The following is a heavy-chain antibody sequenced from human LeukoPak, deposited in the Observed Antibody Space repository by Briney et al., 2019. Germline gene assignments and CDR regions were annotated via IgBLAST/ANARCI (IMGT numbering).Heavy chain of an antibody. CDR1: GGSFSGYY. CDR2: ISHSGST. J-gene: IGHJ5*02. V-gene: IGHV4-34*01. Sequence: SESLSLTCAVYGGSFSGYYWSWIRQPPGKGLEWIGEISHSGSTNYIPTPKSRVTVSVDTSKNQFSAKLSAVTAADTAVYYCARGSDIFTLRENCFDPWGQGTLVTVSS. CDR3: ARGSDIFTLRENCFDP. D-gene: IGHD3-9*01.